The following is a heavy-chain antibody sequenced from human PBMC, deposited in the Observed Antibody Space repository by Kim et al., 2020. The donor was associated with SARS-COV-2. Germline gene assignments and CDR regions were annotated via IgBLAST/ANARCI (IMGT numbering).Heavy chain of an antibody. J-gene: IGHJ5*02. Sequence: SETLSLTCTVSGVSISSYHWSWIRQSAGKGLEWIGRIYSSGSTIYNPSLKSRVTMSIDTSKNQSSLKVNSVTAADTAVYYCAKDSSGYQTNWFDPWGQGTLVTVSS. D-gene: IGHD3-22*01. CDR2: IYSSGST. CDR1: GVSISSYH. V-gene: IGHV4-4*07. CDR3: AKDSSGYQTNWFDP.